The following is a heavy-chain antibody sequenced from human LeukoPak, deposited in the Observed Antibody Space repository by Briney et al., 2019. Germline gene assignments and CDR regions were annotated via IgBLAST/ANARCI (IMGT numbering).Heavy chain of an antibody. Sequence: GGSLRLSCAASGFTFSSYSMNWVRQAPGKGLEWVSYISSSSSTIYYADSVKGRFTISRDNAKNSLYLQMNSLRAEDTAVYYCARESPSGWYLGYYYYMDVWGKGTTVTVSS. CDR3: ARESPSGWYLGYYYYMDV. D-gene: IGHD6-19*01. J-gene: IGHJ6*03. V-gene: IGHV3-48*04. CDR2: ISSSSSTI. CDR1: GFTFSSYS.